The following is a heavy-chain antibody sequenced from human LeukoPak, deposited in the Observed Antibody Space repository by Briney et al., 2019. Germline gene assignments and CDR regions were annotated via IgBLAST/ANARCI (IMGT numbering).Heavy chain of an antibody. CDR3: ARSARYGRAMVRGVKDY. CDR2: INHSGST. J-gene: IGHJ4*02. V-gene: IGHV4-39*07. D-gene: IGHD3-10*01. Sequence: PSETLSLTCTVSGGSVTSTTYYWGWVRQPPGRGLEWSGEINHSGSTNYNPSLKSRVTISVDTSKNQFSLKLSSVTAADTAVYYCARSARYGRAMVRGVKDYWGQGTLVTVSS. CDR1: GGSVTSTTYY.